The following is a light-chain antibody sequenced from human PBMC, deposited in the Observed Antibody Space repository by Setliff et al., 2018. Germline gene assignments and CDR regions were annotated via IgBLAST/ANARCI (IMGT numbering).Light chain of an antibody. Sequence: QSVLTQPASVSGSPGQSITISCAGTSSDVGAYNLVSWYQQHPGKGPKVLIYEVTKRPSGVSTRFSGSKSGDTASLTISGLQAEDEADYHCASYIGSSTYVFGSGTKGTVL. J-gene: IGLJ1*01. CDR3: ASYIGSSTYV. CDR2: EVT. V-gene: IGLV2-23*02. CDR1: SSDVGAYNL.